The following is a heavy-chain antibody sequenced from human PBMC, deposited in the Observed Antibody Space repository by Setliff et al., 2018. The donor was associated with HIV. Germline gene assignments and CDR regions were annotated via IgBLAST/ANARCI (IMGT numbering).Heavy chain of an antibody. CDR3: ARVWAMQQVVPGY. CDR1: GFSFRNYG. J-gene: IGHJ4*02. D-gene: IGHD6-6*01. V-gene: IGHV3-30*12. CDR2: ISYDGSDR. Sequence: PGGSLRLSCAASGFSFRNYGMHWVRQAPGKGLEWVAFISYDGSDRYYGDSVRGRFTISRDNSKNTLYLQMNSLRVDDTAVYYCARVWAMQQVVPGYWGQGALVTGSS.